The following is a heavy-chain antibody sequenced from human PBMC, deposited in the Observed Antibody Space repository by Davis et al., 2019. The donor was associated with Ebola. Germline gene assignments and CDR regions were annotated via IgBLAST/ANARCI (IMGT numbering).Heavy chain of an antibody. CDR2: INPSGGGK. CDR1: GYTFTSYD. Sequence: ASVKVSCKASGYTFTSYDINWVRQATGQGLEWMGIINPSGGGKTYAQNFQGRVTMTRDTSTSTVYMELSSLRSDDTAVYYCARSVTGLGAFDIWGQGTMVTVSS. CDR3: ARSVTGLGAFDI. V-gene: IGHV1-46*01. D-gene: IGHD2-21*02. J-gene: IGHJ3*02.